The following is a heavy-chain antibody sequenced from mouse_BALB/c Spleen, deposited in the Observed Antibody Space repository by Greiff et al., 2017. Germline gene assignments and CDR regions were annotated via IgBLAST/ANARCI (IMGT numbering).Heavy chain of an antibody. CDR2: ISSGSSTI. V-gene: IGHV5-17*02. CDR3: ARSGTGTWFAY. CDR1: GFTFSSFG. Sequence: EVKLMESGGGLVQPGGSRKLSCAASGFTFSSFGMHWVRQAPEKGLEWVAYISSGSSTIYYADTVKGRFTISRDNPKNTLFLQMTSLRSEDTAMYYCARSGTGTWFAYWGQGTLVTVSA. D-gene: IGHD4-1*01. J-gene: IGHJ3*01.